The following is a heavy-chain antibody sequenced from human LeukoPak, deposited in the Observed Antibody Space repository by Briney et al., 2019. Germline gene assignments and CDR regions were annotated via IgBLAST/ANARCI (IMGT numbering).Heavy chain of an antibody. J-gene: IGHJ4*02. CDR2: IYYSGST. D-gene: IGHD4-23*01. CDR3: ARVPGAVRNSGYFDY. CDR1: GGSISSYY. V-gene: IGHV4-59*12. Sequence: SETLSLTCTVSGGSISSYYWSWIRQPPGKGLEWIGYIYYSGSTNYNPSLKSRVTISVDTSKNQFSLKLSSVTAADTAVYYCARVPGAVRNSGYFDYWGQGTLVTVSS.